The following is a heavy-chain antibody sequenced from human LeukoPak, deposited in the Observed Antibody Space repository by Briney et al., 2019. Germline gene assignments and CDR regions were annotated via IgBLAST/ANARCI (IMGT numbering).Heavy chain of an antibody. Sequence: ASVKVSFKVSGYTLTELSMHWVRQAPGKGREWMGGFDPEDGEAIYAQKFQGRVTITEDTSTDTAYMELSSLRSEDTAVYYCATPKYYYDSSGYSTGFDYWGQGTLVTVSS. CDR2: FDPEDGEA. J-gene: IGHJ4*02. CDR3: ATPKYYYDSSGYSTGFDY. D-gene: IGHD3-22*01. V-gene: IGHV1-24*01. CDR1: GYTLTELS.